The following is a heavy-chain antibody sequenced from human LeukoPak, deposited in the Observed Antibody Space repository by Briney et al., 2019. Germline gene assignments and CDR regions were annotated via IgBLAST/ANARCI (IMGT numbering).Heavy chain of an antibody. CDR1: GFTFDDYA. CDR3: AKGSSGYFADL. CDR2: ISWDGGST. V-gene: IGHV3-43D*03. J-gene: IGHJ5*02. D-gene: IGHD3-22*01. Sequence: GGSLRLSCAASGFTFDDYAMHWVRQAPGKGLEWVSLISWDGGSTYYADSVKGRFTISRDNSKNTLFLQMNSLRAEDTALYYCAKGSSGYFADLWGQGTLVTVSS.